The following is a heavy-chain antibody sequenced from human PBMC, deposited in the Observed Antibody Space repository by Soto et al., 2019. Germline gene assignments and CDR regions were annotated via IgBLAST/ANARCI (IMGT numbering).Heavy chain of an antibody. J-gene: IGHJ4*02. Sequence: QLQLQESGPGLVKPSETLSLTCNASGGSISSTSYAWGWIRQSPGKGLEWIGTIDYSGTTYYNPSLKSRITISGDTSKNQISLKLSSVTAADTAVYYCARHVHNQGYEYYFDSWGQGTLVTVSS. CDR2: IDYSGTT. CDR3: ARHVHNQGYEYYFDS. V-gene: IGHV4-39*01. D-gene: IGHD3-3*01. CDR1: GGSISSTSYA.